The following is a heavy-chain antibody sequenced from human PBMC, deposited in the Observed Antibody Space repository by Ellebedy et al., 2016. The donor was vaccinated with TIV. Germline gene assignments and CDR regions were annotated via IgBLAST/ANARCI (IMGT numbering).Heavy chain of an antibody. D-gene: IGHD6-13*01. V-gene: IGHV3-21*01. J-gene: IGHJ3*02. CDR3: ARDRAAGTTSDAFDI. Sequence: GESLKISCAASGFTFSSYAMNWVRQAPGRGLEWVSAISIRNRFIYYADSVKGRFTISRDNAKNSLYLHMNSLRAEDTAVYYCARDRAAGTTSDAFDIWGQGTMVTVSS. CDR2: ISIRNRFI. CDR1: GFTFSSYA.